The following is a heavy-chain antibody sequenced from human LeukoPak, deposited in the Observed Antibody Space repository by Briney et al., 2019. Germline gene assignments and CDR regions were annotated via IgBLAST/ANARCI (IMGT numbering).Heavy chain of an antibody. V-gene: IGHV3-49*04. CDR2: IRSKAYGGTT. CDR1: AFTLGAYA. D-gene: IGHD5-18*01. Sequence: QSGGSLRLSRTAYAFTLGAYAMSCVRQAPGKGLKWVGFIRSKAYGGTTEYAASVKGRFTISRDDSKSIAYLQMNSLKTEDTAGRERTRDLLGYSVGPTASDYWGQGTLVTVSS. J-gene: IGHJ4*02. CDR3: TRDLLGYSVGPTASDY.